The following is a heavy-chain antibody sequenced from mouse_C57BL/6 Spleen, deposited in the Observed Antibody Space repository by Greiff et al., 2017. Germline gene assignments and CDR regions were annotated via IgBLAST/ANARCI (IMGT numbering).Heavy chain of an antibody. CDR2: LSPGDGDT. Sequence: QVQLQQSGPELVKPGASVKLSCKASGYAFSSYWMNWVKQRPVKGLEWIGRLSPGDGDTNYNGKIKGKATLTADKSSSTADMQLSSLTTEDSAVYYCARAGGYYWYFDVWGTGTTVTVSS. CDR3: ARAGGYYWYFDV. V-gene: IGHV1-82*01. D-gene: IGHD1-1*02. CDR1: GYAFSSYW. J-gene: IGHJ1*03.